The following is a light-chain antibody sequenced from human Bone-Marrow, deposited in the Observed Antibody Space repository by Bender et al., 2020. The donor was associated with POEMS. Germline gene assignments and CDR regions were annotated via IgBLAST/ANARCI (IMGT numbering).Light chain of an antibody. CDR3: SSYTSISTYV. V-gene: IGLV2-11*01. J-gene: IGLJ1*01. CDR2: DVS. Sequence: QSALTQPRSVSGSPGQSVTISCTGTSGDVGGYNYVSWYQQKPAKAPKLMIYDVSNRPSGVPNRFSGSKSGNTASLTISGLQAEDDADYYCSSYTSISTYVFGSGTTVTVL. CDR1: SGDVGGYNY.